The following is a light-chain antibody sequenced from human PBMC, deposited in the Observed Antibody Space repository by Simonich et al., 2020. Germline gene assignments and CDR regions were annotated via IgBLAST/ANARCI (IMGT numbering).Light chain of an antibody. CDR1: SSDVGSYNL. CDR3: CSYAGSSTLV. V-gene: IGLV2-23*01. Sequence: QSALTQPASVSGSPGQSITISCTGTSSDVGSYNLVSWYKQHPGKAPKLTIYEGSKRPSGVSNRIAGSKSGNTASLTISGLQAEDEADYYCCSYAGSSTLVFGGGTKLTVL. CDR2: EGS. J-gene: IGLJ3*02.